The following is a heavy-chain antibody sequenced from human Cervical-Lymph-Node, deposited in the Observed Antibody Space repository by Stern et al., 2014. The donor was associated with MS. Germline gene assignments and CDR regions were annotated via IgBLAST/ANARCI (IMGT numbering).Heavy chain of an antibody. CDR3: AREDELGGTA. V-gene: IGHV3-48*02. CDR1: GFTFSSYS. J-gene: IGHJ5*02. CDR2: ISSSSSTI. Sequence: VQLVESGGGLVQPGGSLRLSCAASGFTFSSYSMNWVRQAPGKGLEWVSYISSSSSTIYYADSVKGRFTISRDNAKNALYLQKNSLRDEDTAVYYCAREDELGGTAWGQGTLVTVSS. D-gene: IGHD1-14*01.